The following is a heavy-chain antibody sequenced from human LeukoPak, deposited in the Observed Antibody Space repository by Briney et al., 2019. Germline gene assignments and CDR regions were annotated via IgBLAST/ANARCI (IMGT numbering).Heavy chain of an antibody. CDR2: ISAYNGNT. CDR1: GYTLSSYG. D-gene: IGHD3-22*01. V-gene: IGHV1-18*01. Sequence: ASVKVSCKASGYTLSSYGISWGRQAPGQGLEWVGWISAYNGNTNYAQKLQGRVTMTTDTSTSTAYMELRSLRSDDTAVYYCASVGDSSGYYWFDPWGQGTLVTVSS. CDR3: ASVGDSSGYYWFDP. J-gene: IGHJ5*02.